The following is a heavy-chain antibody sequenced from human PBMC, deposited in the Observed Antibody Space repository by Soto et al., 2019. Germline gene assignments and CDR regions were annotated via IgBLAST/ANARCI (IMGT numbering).Heavy chain of an antibody. Sequence: SVKVSCKAAGFTFTSSAVQWVRQARGQRLEWIGWIVVGSGNTNYAQKFQERVTITRDMSTSTAYMELSSLRSEDTAVYYCAAGVVATVESWNYWGQGTLVTVSS. J-gene: IGHJ4*02. V-gene: IGHV1-58*01. CDR2: IVVGSGNT. CDR3: AAGVVATVESWNY. D-gene: IGHD5-12*01. CDR1: GFTFTSSA.